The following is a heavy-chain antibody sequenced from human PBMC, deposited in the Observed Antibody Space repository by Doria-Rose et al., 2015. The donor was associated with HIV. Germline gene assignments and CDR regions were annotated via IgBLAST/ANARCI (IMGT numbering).Heavy chain of an antibody. CDR3: ARVLSGTYDY. Sequence: QVQLQESGPGLVKPSETLSLTCSVSGGSISHYYWSWIRQPPGKGLEYIGDIFYTGSTNYSSSLKSRVSISIDTSKNKFSLRLSSVTAADTAVYYCARVLSGTYDYWGQGTLATVSS. J-gene: IGHJ4*02. V-gene: IGHV4-59*01. CDR1: GGSISHYY. D-gene: IGHD1-26*01. CDR2: IFYTGST.